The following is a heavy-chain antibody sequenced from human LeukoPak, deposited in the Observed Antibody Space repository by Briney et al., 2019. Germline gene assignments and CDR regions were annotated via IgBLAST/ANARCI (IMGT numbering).Heavy chain of an antibody. J-gene: IGHJ4*02. Sequence: GGSLGLSCAASGFTFSSYTMNWVRQAPGKGLEYVSTINSNGGSTYYANSVKGRFTISRDNSKNTLYLQVGSLTVEDMAVYYCARKAYGQDHFDYWGQGTLVTVSS. CDR3: ARKAYGQDHFDY. CDR2: INSNGGST. CDR1: GFTFSSYT. V-gene: IGHV3-64*01. D-gene: IGHD3-16*01.